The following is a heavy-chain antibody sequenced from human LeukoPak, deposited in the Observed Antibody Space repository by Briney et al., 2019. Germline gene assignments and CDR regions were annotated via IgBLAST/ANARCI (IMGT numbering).Heavy chain of an antibody. Sequence: GSSVKVSCKASGGTFSSYAISWVRQAPGQGLEWMGRIFPILGIANYAQKFQGRVTITADKSTSTAYMELSSLRSEDTAVYYCARGNGQQLRFYYYYYYMDVWGKGTTVTVSS. V-gene: IGHV1-69*04. J-gene: IGHJ6*03. D-gene: IGHD6-13*01. CDR1: GGTFSSYA. CDR3: ARGNGQQLRFYYYYYYMDV. CDR2: IFPILGIA.